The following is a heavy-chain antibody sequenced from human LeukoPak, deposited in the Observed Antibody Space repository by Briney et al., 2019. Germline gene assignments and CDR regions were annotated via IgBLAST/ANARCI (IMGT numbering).Heavy chain of an antibody. V-gene: IGHV4-34*01. D-gene: IGHD6-6*01. CDR1: GGSFSGYY. CDR2: INHSGST. CDR3: ARSPGRGSSSPIDY. J-gene: IGHJ4*02. Sequence: SETLSLTCAVYGGSFSGYYWSWIRQPPRKGLEWIGEINHSGSTNYNPSLKSRVTISVDTTKHQFSLKRSSVTAAETAVYYCARSPGRGSSSPIDYCGQGTLVTVSS.